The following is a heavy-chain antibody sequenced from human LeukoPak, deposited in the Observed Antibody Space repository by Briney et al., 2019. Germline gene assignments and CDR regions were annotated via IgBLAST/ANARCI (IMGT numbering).Heavy chain of an antibody. CDR2: INGDGRNI. J-gene: IGHJ4*02. D-gene: IGHD3-22*01. CDR1: GFTFSSYW. V-gene: IGHV3-74*01. CDR3: AREGGGGYYDSSGYLDY. Sequence: GGSLRLSCVASGFTFSSYWMHWVRQDPRKGLVWVSRINGDGRNINYADSVRGRFTISRDNAKNTLYLQMNSLSAEDTAVYYCAREGGGGYYDSSGYLDYWGQGTLVTVSS.